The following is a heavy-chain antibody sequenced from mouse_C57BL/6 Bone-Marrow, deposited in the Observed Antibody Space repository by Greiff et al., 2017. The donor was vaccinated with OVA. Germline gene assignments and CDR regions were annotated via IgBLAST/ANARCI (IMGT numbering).Heavy chain of an antibody. D-gene: IGHD2-3*01. CDR3: ASFYDGYPAWFAY. Sequence: DVQLQESGPGLAKPSQTLSLTCSVTGYSITRDYWNWIRKFPGNKLEYMGTISYIGNPYYNPSLQSRISITRDTSKNQYYLQLNSVTTEDTATYYCASFYDGYPAWFAYWGQGTLVTVSA. CDR2: ISYIGNP. J-gene: IGHJ3*01. CDR1: GYSITRDY. V-gene: IGHV3-8*01.